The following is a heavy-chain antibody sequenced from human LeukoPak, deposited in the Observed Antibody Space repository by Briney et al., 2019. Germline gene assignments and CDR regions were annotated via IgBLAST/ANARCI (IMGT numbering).Heavy chain of an antibody. J-gene: IGHJ4*02. Sequence: QPGRSLRLSCAASGFTFSSYGMHWVRQAPGKGLEWVAVISYDGSNKYYVDSVKGRFTISRDNSKNTLYLQMNSLRAEDTAVYYCARVSSSSLFDYWGQGTLVTVSS. V-gene: IGHV3-30*03. CDR1: GFTFSSYG. CDR3: ARVSSSSLFDY. CDR2: ISYDGSNK. D-gene: IGHD6-6*01.